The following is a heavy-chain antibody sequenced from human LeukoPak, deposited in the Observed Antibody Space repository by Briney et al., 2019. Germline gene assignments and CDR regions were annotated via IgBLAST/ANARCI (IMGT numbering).Heavy chain of an antibody. Sequence: ASVKVSCKASGYTFTSYDINWVRQATGQGLEWMGWMNPNSGNTGYAQKFQGRVTMTRNTSISTAYMKLTSLRSEDTAVYYCARAHYYDSSSYYYPIDYWGQGTLVTVSS. V-gene: IGHV1-8*01. D-gene: IGHD3-22*01. CDR2: MNPNSGNT. CDR1: GYTFTSYD. J-gene: IGHJ4*02. CDR3: ARAHYYDSSSYYYPIDY.